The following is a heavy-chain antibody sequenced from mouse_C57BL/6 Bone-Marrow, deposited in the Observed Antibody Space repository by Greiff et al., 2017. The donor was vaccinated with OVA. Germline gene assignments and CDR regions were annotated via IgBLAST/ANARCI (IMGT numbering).Heavy chain of an antibody. CDR1: GYTFTSYG. Sequence: VQLQQSGAELARPGASVKLSCKASGYTFTSYGISWVKQRTGQGLVWIGEIYPRSGNTYYNEKFKGKATLTADKSSSTAYMELRSLTSEDSAVYFCARYGSSFYFDYWGQGTTLTVSS. D-gene: IGHD1-1*01. CDR3: ARYGSSFYFDY. V-gene: IGHV1-81*01. J-gene: IGHJ2*01. CDR2: IYPRSGNT.